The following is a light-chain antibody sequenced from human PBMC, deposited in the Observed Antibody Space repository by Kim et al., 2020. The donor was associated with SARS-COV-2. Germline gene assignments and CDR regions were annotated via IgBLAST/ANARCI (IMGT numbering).Light chain of an antibody. V-gene: IGKV1-6*01. Sequence: AIQMSQSPSSLSASVGDRVTITCRASHDLRNGLAWYQQKPGKAPKLLIYGASSLQSGVPSRISGGGSVTDFTLTISSLQPEDFATYYCLQDYKYPFTFGQGTKLEI. CDR2: GAS. J-gene: IGKJ2*01. CDR3: LQDYKYPFT. CDR1: HDLRNG.